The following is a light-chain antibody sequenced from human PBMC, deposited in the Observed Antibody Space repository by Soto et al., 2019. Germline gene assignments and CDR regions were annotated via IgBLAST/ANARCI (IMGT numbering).Light chain of an antibody. Sequence: QSVLTQPASVSGSPGQSITISCTGTSSEVGGYNYVSWYQQHPGKAPKLLIYDVSNRPSGVSNRFSGSKSGNTASLTISGLQVEDEADYYCSSYTSSSTLVFGGGTKVTAL. J-gene: IGLJ2*01. CDR2: DVS. CDR3: SSYTSSSTLV. CDR1: SSEVGGYNY. V-gene: IGLV2-14*01.